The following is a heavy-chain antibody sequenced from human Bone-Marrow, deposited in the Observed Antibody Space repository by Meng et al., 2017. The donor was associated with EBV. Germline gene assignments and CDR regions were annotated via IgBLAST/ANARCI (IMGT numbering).Heavy chain of an antibody. D-gene: IGHD2-21*01. V-gene: IGHV3-74*01. CDR1: GFTVSSYW. Sequence: VLVSESVGGLVQPGWSRRLSCASSGFTVSSYWVRWVRQAPGKGLVWVSRINPDGSVINYADSVKGRFTISRDNAKNTVYLQMNNLRADDTAVYYCAKDCFGDKDSWGQGTLVTVSS. CDR2: INPDGSVI. J-gene: IGHJ4*02. CDR3: AKDCFGDKDS.